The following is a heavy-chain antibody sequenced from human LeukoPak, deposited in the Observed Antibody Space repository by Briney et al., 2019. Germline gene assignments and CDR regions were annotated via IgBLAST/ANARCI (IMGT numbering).Heavy chain of an antibody. D-gene: IGHD1-26*01. CDR1: GFTFSDAW. J-gene: IGHJ4*02. CDR2: ISGSGGST. Sequence: GSLRLSCAASGFTFSDAWMTWVRQAPGKGLEWVSAISGSGGSTYYADSVKGRFTISRDNSKNTLYLQMNSLRAEDTAVYYCAKEGPQVGASPFDYWGQGTLVTVSS. V-gene: IGHV3-23*01. CDR3: AKEGPQVGASPFDY.